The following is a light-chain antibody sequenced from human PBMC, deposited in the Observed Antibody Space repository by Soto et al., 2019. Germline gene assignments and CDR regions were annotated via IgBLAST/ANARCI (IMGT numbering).Light chain of an antibody. CDR1: KIGGKS. Sequence: SYVLTQPPSVSVAPGQTARITCGGSKIGGKSVHWYQQKPGQAPVLVVYADSDRPSGIPDRFSGANSGNTATLTISRVEAGDEADYFCQVWDSASDHVVFGGGTQLTVL. CDR2: ADS. V-gene: IGLV3-21*02. J-gene: IGLJ2*01. CDR3: QVWDSASDHVV.